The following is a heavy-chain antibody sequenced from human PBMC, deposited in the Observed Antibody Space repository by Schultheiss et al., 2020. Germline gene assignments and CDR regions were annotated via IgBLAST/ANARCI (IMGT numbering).Heavy chain of an antibody. CDR2: IKQDGSEK. D-gene: IGHD2/OR15-2a*01. J-gene: IGHJ6*02. CDR3: ARVHDLSYYYYGMDV. Sequence: GGSLRLSCAASGFTFSNAWMNWVRQAPGKGLEWVANIKQDGSEKYYVDSVKGRFTISRDNAKNSLYLQMNSLRAEDTAVYYCARVHDLSYYYYGMDVWGQGTTVNVSS. V-gene: IGHV3-7*01. CDR1: GFTFSNAW.